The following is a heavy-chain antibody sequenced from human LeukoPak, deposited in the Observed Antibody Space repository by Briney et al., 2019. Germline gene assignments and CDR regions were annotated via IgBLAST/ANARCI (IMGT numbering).Heavy chain of an antibody. V-gene: IGHV4-34*01. CDR2: INHSGST. D-gene: IGHD2/OR15-2a*01. CDR1: GGSFSGYY. J-gene: IGHJ3*01. Sequence: SETLSLTRAVYGGSFSGYYWSWIRQPPGKGLEWIGEINHSGSTNYNPSLKSRVTISVDTPKNQFSLKLSSVTAADTAVYYCARVSLGAFDVWGQWIMVTVSS. CDR3: ARVSLGAFDV.